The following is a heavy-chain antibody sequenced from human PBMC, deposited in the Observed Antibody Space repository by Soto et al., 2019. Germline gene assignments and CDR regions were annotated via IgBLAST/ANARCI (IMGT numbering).Heavy chain of an antibody. Sequence: GGSLRLSCAASGFTFSSYAMSWVRQAPGKGLEWVSAISGSGGSTYYADSVKGRFTISRDNSKNTLYLQMNSLRAEDTAVYYCAKDLPGHYDSSGYYYYFDYWGQGTLVTVSS. D-gene: IGHD3-22*01. CDR1: GFTFSSYA. V-gene: IGHV3-23*01. CDR3: AKDLPGHYDSSGYYYYFDY. J-gene: IGHJ4*02. CDR2: ISGSGGST.